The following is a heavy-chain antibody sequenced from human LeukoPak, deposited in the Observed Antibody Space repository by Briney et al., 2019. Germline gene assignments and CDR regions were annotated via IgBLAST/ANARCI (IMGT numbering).Heavy chain of an antibody. CDR3: AKSTGAGSGSVLIDY. CDR1: GFAFSRSW. D-gene: IGHD3-10*01. CDR2: INNDTSSI. V-gene: IGHV3-74*01. Sequence: PGGSLRLSCAASGFAFSRSWIHWVRQAPGKGLVWVSHINNDTSSITYADSVRGRFIISRDNAKYTVSLQMNSLRAEDTAVYYCAKSTGAGSGSVLIDYWGQGTLVTVCS. J-gene: IGHJ4*02.